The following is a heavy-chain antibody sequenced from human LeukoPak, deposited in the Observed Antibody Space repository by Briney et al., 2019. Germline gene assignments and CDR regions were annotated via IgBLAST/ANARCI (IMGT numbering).Heavy chain of an antibody. CDR3: ARGLGEVPFDY. CDR2: IIPIFGRP. J-gene: IGHJ4*02. V-gene: IGHV1-69*13. CDR1: GDNFRTVG. Sequence: ASVKVSCKTPGDNFRTVGISWVRQAPGQGLEWMGGIIPIFGRPSYAQNFQGRVIITADESTRTVYMELRSLRSEDTAVFYCARGLGEVPFDYWGQGTLVTVSS. D-gene: IGHD3-16*01.